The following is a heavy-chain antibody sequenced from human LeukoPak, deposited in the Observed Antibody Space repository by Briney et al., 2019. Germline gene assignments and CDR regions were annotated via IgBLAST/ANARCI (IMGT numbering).Heavy chain of an antibody. D-gene: IGHD3-10*01. CDR1: GYTFSSYG. Sequence: ASVKVSCKASGYTFSSYGISWVRQAPGRGLEWMGWITSYNGNTKYAQQLQGRVTMTTDTSTGTAYMELRSLRSGDTAVYYCARAGTYYGSGSFYYYYGMDVWGQGTTVTVSS. CDR2: ITSYNGNT. V-gene: IGHV1-18*01. CDR3: ARAGTYYGSGSFYYYYGMDV. J-gene: IGHJ6*02.